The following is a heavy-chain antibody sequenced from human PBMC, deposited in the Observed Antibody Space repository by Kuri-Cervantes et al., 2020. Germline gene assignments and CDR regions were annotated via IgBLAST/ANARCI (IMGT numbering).Heavy chain of an antibody. Sequence: GGSLRLSCTASGFTFGDYAMSWFRQAPGKGLEWVGFIRSKAYGGSTEYAASVKGRFTISRDDSKSIAYLQMNSLKTEDTAVYYCTRAGRRLQFDGMDVWGQGTTVTVSS. CDR2: IRSKAYGGST. CDR3: TRAGRRLQFDGMDV. V-gene: IGHV3-49*03. J-gene: IGHJ6*02. D-gene: IGHD5-24*01. CDR1: GFTFGDYA.